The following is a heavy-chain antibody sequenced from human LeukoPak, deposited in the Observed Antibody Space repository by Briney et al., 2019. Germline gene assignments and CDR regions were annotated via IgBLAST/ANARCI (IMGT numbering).Heavy chain of an antibody. Sequence: GGSLRLSCAASGFTVNSNYMSWVRQAPGKGLEWVSIIYSSGSTYYADSVKGRFTISRDNSKNTLYVQLNSLRAEDTAVYYCAKDRYSSTACSPDYWGQGTLVTVSS. CDR1: GFTVNSNY. CDR2: IYSSGST. D-gene: IGHD2-2*01. V-gene: IGHV3-53*01. CDR3: AKDRYSSTACSPDY. J-gene: IGHJ4*02.